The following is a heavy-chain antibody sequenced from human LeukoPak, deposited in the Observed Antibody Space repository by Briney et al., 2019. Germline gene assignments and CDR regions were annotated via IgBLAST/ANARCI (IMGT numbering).Heavy chain of an antibody. V-gene: IGHV4-59*01. Sequence: SETLSLTCAVSGGSISGFYWSWIRHSPGKGQDWIAYISDSGRTNYKSSLKSRVTISIDTSRNQFSLNLTSVTPADTAVYYCSRWGAVNGFDIWGQGTMVTVSS. J-gene: IGHJ3*02. CDR3: SRWGAVNGFDI. D-gene: IGHD3-16*01. CDR2: ISDSGRT. CDR1: GGSISGFY.